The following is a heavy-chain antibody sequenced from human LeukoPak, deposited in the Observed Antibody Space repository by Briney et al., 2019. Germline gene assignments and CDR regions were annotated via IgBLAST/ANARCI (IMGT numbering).Heavy chain of an antibody. CDR3: AREIKDLYYYYYYMDA. V-gene: IGHV4-4*07. CDR1: GGSISSYY. CDR2: IYYSGST. J-gene: IGHJ6*03. Sequence: SETLSLTCTISGGSISSYYWSWTRQPGGKGLEWIGRIYYSGSTYYNPSLKSRVTISVDTSKNQFSLKLSSVTAADTAVYYCAREIKDLYYYYYYMDAWGKGTTVTVSS.